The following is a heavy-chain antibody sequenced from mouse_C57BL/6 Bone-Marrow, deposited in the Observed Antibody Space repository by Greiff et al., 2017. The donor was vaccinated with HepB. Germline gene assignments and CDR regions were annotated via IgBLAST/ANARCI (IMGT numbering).Heavy chain of an antibody. CDR1: GYTFTSYW. CDR3: ARGLYYDYDAWYFDV. Sequence: QVQLQQPGAELVKPGASVKMSCKASGYTFTSYWITWVKQRPGQGLEWIGDIYPGSGSTNYNEKFKSKATLTVDTSSSTAYMQLSLLTSEDSAVYYCARGLYYDYDAWYFDVWGTGTTVTVSS. J-gene: IGHJ1*03. D-gene: IGHD2-4*01. V-gene: IGHV1-55*01. CDR2: IYPGSGST.